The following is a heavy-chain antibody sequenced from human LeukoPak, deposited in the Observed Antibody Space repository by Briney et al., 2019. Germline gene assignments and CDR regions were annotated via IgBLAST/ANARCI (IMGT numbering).Heavy chain of an antibody. CDR1: GYTLTELS. CDR2: FDPEDGET. D-gene: IGHD3-3*01. Sequence: ASVKVSCKVSGYTLTELSMHWVRQAPGKGLEWMGGFDPEDGETIYAQKFQGRVTMTEDTSTDTAYMELSSLRSEDTAVHYCATAGITIFGVVIVPYAFDIWGQGTMVTVSS. J-gene: IGHJ3*02. CDR3: ATAGITIFGVVIVPYAFDI. V-gene: IGHV1-24*01.